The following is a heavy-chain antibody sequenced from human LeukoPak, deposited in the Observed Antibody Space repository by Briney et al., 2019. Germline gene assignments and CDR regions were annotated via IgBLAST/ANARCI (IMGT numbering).Heavy chain of an antibody. V-gene: IGHV3-23*01. J-gene: IGHJ4*02. D-gene: IGHD3-22*01. CDR1: GFIFRDYT. CDR3: AKRATYDSSGYCFDC. CDR2: INKGGSYM. Sequence: GGSLRLSCVASGFIFRDYTMNWVRQTPGKGLEWVSAINKGGSYMAYADSVKGRFTISRDNSKNTLCLQMNSLRAEDTAVYYCAKRATYDSSGYCFDCWGQGTLVTVSS.